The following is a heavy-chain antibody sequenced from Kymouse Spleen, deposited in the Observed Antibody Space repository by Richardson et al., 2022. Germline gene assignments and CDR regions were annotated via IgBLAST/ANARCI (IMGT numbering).Heavy chain of an antibody. Sequence: EVQLVESGGGLVKPGGSLRLSCAASGFTFSSYSMNWVRQAPGKGLEWVSSISSSSSYIYYADSVKGRFTISRDNAKNSLYLQMNSLRAEDTAVYYCARDEYSGYYYYYYGMDVWGQGTTVTVSS. CDR1: GFTFSSYS. CDR2: ISSSSSYI. V-gene: IGHV3-21*03. CDR3: ARDEYSGYYYYYYGMDV. J-gene: IGHJ6*02. D-gene: IGHD5-12*01.